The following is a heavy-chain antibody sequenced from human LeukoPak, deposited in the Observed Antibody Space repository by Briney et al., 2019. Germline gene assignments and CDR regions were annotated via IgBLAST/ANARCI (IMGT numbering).Heavy chain of an antibody. CDR2: IYYSGTT. CDR3: AKCPNDAFDI. CDR1: GVSFSGYY. J-gene: IGHJ3*02. V-gene: IGHV4-59*05. Sequence: SETLSLTCAVYGVSFSGYYWSWIRQPPGRGLEWIGSIYYSGTTYYNPSLKSRVTISVDTSKNHFSLKLSSVTAADTAVYYCAKCPNDAFDIWGQGTMVTVSS. D-gene: IGHD2-2*01.